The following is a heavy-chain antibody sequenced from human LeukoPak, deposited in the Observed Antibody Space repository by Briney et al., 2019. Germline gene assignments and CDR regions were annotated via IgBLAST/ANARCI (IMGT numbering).Heavy chain of an antibody. J-gene: IGHJ4*02. CDR3: ARGFSEKGYGSGTKESFDY. Sequence: GGSLRLSCAASVYTFSSYWKHWVRQGPGKGLVWVSRINSDGSITNYADSVKGRFTISRDNAKNTLYLQMNSLRAEDTAVYYCARGFSEKGYGSGTKESFDYWGQGTLVTVSS. CDR2: INSDGSIT. D-gene: IGHD3-10*01. CDR1: VYTFSSYW. V-gene: IGHV3-74*01.